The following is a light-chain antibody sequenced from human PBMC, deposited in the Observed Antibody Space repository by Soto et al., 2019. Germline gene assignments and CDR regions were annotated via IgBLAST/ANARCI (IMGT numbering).Light chain of an antibody. CDR1: SSDVGSYHL. Sequence: QSALTQPASVSGSPGQSITISCTGTSSDVGSYHLVSWYQQHPGKAPKLMISEVSKRPSGVSNRFSGSKSGNTASLTISGLQAEDEADYYCCSYERSGTSLYVFGTGTKLTVL. J-gene: IGLJ1*01. V-gene: IGLV2-23*02. CDR3: CSYERSGTSLYV. CDR2: EVS.